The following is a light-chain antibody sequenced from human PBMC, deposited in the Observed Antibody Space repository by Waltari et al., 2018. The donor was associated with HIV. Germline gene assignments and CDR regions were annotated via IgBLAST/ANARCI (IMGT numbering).Light chain of an antibody. V-gene: IGLV1-47*01. CDR1: SSNIGSNY. J-gene: IGLJ2*01. Sequence: QSVLTQPPSASGTPGQRVTISCSGSSSNIGSNYVYWYQQLPGRAPKLLIDRNNQRPSGVPDRFSCSKSGTSASLAISGLRSDDEADYYCAAWDDSLRGVVFGGGAKLTVL. CDR2: RNN. CDR3: AAWDDSLRGVV.